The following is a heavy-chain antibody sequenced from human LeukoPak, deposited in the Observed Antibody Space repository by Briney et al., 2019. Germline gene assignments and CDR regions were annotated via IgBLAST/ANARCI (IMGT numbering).Heavy chain of an antibody. CDR2: INPNSGGT. CDR1: GYTFTGYY. D-gene: IGHD6-13*01. CDR3: ARERGIAAAGTGNWFDP. V-gene: IGHV1-2*02. J-gene: IGHJ5*02. Sequence: ASVKVSCKASGYTFTGYYMHWVRQAPGQGLEWMGWINPNSGGTNYAQKFQGRVTMTRDTSISTAYMELSRLRSDDTAVYYCARERGIAAAGTGNWFDPWGQGTLVTVSS.